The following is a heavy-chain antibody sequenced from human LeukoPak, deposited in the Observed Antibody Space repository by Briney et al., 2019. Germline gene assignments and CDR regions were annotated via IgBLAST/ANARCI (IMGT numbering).Heavy chain of an antibody. CDR1: GGSISSYY. CDR3: ARQYSSSWFAWFDP. Sequence: PSETLSLTCTVSGGSISSYYWSWIRQPPGKGLQWIGYIYYSGSTNYNPSLKSRVTISVDTSKNQFSLKLSSVTDADTAVYYCARQYSSSWFAWFDPWGQGTLVTVSS. CDR2: IYYSGST. V-gene: IGHV4-59*01. D-gene: IGHD6-13*01. J-gene: IGHJ5*02.